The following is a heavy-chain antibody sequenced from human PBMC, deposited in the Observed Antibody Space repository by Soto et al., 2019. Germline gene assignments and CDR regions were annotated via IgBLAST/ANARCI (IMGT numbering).Heavy chain of an antibody. V-gene: IGHV3-72*01. CDR3: ARVQLGELPLKDYDF. J-gene: IGHJ3*01. CDR2: IRNKANNYHT. Sequence: EVQLVESGGGLVQPGGSLRVSSAASGFTFSDHYLDWVRQAAGKGLEWGGRIRNKANNYHTDYAASVKARLTISRDDCRASLYLQMNSLKIEETVVYYCARVQLGELPLKDYDFWGQGTMVTVSS. CDR1: GFTFSDHY. D-gene: IGHD3-16*01.